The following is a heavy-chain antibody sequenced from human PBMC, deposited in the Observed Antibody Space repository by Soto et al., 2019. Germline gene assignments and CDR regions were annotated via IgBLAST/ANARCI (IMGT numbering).Heavy chain of an antibody. CDR3: ATSFRYFDN. Sequence: EVQLLESGGGFVLPGGSLRLSCAGSGFTPTTTPLSWVRQPPGKGLEWVTTISGTASRTYYMDSVKGRFFISRDNSKNTVTLQVNNLTRDDTAVYYCATSFRYFDNWGQGTRVTVSS. J-gene: IGHJ4*02. CDR1: GFTPTTTP. D-gene: IGHD3-9*01. CDR2: ISGTASRT. V-gene: IGHV3-23*01.